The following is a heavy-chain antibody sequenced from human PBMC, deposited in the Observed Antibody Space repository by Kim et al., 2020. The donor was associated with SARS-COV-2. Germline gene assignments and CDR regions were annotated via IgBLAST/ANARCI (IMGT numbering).Heavy chain of an antibody. CDR3: ARDEWELGYFDY. D-gene: IGHD1-26*01. V-gene: IGHV3-30*01. Sequence: DYADSVKGRFTLSRDNSKNTLYLQMNSLRAGDTAVYYCARDEWELGYFDYWGQGTLVTVSS. J-gene: IGHJ4*02.